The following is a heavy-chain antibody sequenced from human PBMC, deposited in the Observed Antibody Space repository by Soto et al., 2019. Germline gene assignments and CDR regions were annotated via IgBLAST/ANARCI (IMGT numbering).Heavy chain of an antibody. CDR2: ISDNGGTT. Sequence: EVQLLESGGGLVQPGGSLRLSCAASGFTFSTYAMTWVRQAPGKGLEWVSGISDNGGTTYYADSVKGRFTISRDNSKSTLYLQMNSLRAEDTAVYYCAKVRGTGTTRLGAFDIWGQGTMVTVSS. CDR1: GFTFSTYA. V-gene: IGHV3-23*01. D-gene: IGHD1-1*01. J-gene: IGHJ3*02. CDR3: AKVRGTGTTRLGAFDI.